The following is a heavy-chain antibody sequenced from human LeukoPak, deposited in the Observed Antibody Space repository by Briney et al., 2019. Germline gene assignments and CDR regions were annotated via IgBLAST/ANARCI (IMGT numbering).Heavy chain of an antibody. CDR2: ISSSSSYI. V-gene: IGHV3-11*06. CDR3: ARDNKNFGIAVAGS. J-gene: IGHJ5*02. CDR1: AFTFSDYY. D-gene: IGHD6-19*01. Sequence: GGSLRLSCAASAFTFSDYYMSWIRQAPGKGLEWVSSISSSSSYIYYADSVKGRFTISRDNAKNSLYLQMNSLRAEDTAVYYCARDNKNFGIAVAGSWGQGTLVTVSS.